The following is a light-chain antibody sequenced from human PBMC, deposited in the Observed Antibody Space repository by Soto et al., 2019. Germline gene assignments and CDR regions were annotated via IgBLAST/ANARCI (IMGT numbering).Light chain of an antibody. J-gene: IGKJ1*01. CDR1: QSVSSSY. CDR3: HQYGSSPWT. CDR2: VAS. Sequence: EIVLTQSPGTLSLSPGERATLSCRASQSVSSSYLAWYQQKPGQAPRLLIYVASSRATGIPDRFSGSGSGTDFTLTISRLEPEDFALYYCHQYGSSPWTFGQGTKVEIK. V-gene: IGKV3-20*01.